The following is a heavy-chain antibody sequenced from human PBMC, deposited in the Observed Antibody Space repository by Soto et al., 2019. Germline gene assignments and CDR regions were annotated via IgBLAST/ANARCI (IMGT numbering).Heavy chain of an antibody. J-gene: IGHJ4*02. CDR3: ARHKDTSSRYLLPDF. CDR2: IYYTGNA. Sequence: QLQLQESGPGLVKPSETLSLTCTVSGDSISSRSYHWGWIRQPPGKGLEWIGSIYYTGNAYYNPSLKSRVAVSVDTSKNQFSLKVTSVTATDTAVYYCARHKDTSSRYLLPDFWGQGTLVTVSS. V-gene: IGHV4-39*01. D-gene: IGHD6-13*01. CDR1: GDSISSRSYH.